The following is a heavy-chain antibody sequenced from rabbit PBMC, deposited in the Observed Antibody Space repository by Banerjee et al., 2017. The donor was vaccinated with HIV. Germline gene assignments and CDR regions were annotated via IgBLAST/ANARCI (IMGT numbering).Heavy chain of an antibody. J-gene: IGHJ6*01. V-gene: IGHV1S45*01. CDR1: GFDLTSYYY. CDR3: ARAGYAGYGYGTGFEL. CDR2: IYGGSSGST. Sequence: QEQLEEAGGGLVKPEGSLTLTCKTSGFDLTSYYYMCWVRQAPGKGLEWIGCIYGGSSGSTWYASWAKGRFTISKTSSTTVTLQMTSLTGADTATYVCARAGYAGYGYGTGFELWGQGTLVTVS. D-gene: IGHD7-1*01.